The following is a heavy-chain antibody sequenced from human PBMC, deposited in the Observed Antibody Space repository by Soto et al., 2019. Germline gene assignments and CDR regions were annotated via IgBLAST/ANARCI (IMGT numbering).Heavy chain of an antibody. CDR1: GGSVSSGSYY. CDR3: ARDRALAYYDLRSGYPNNRFDP. CDR2: IYYSGST. V-gene: IGHV4-61*01. J-gene: IGHJ5*02. D-gene: IGHD3-3*01. Sequence: PSETLPLTCTVSGGSVSSGSYYWRCIRQPPGKGLEWFGYIYYSGSTNYNPSLKSRVTISVDTSKNQFSLKLSSVTAADTAVYYCARDRALAYYDLRSGYPNNRFDPWGQGTLVTVS.